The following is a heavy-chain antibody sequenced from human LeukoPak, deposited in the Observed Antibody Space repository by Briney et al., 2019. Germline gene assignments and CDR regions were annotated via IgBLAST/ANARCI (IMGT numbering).Heavy chain of an antibody. CDR1: GGSFSGYY. V-gene: IGHV4-34*01. Sequence: SETLSLTCAVYGGSFSGYYWSWIRQPPGKGLEWIGEINHSGSTNYNPSLRSRVTISVDTSKNQFSLKLSSVTAADTAVYYCARRNRQTYYYGSGRIDYWGQGTLVTVSS. D-gene: IGHD3-10*01. CDR2: INHSGST. CDR3: ARRNRQTYYYGSGRIDY. J-gene: IGHJ4*02.